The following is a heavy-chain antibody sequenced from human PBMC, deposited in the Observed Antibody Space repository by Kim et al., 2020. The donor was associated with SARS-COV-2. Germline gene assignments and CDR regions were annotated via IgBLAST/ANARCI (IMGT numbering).Heavy chain of an antibody. V-gene: IGHV4-59*01. D-gene: IGHD1-20*01. Sequence: PSHNSRVTISVDTSRNQFSLKVNSGTAADTAVYYCARDRITAYYYYGMDVWGQGTTVTVSS. J-gene: IGHJ6*02. CDR3: ARDRITAYYYYGMDV.